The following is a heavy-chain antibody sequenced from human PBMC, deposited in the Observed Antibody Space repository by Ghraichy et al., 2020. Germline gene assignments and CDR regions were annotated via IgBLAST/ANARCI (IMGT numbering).Heavy chain of an antibody. Sequence: ETLSLTWPCSGFTFSINWMLAVPQARGRGLVGVSRIISGGSSSNYPDSVKGRFTISRDNAKNTLYLQMNSLRAEATAVYYCAREPTLSDWGQGTLVTVSS. CDR2: IISGGSSS. CDR1: GFTFSINW. CDR3: AREPTLSD. J-gene: IGHJ4*02. V-gene: IGHV3-74*01.